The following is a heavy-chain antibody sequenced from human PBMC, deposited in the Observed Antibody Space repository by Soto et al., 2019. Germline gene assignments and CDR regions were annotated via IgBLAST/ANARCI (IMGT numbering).Heavy chain of an antibody. D-gene: IGHD2-2*01. CDR3: ARGLQVPAAKQGFDY. CDR2: IYYSGST. Sequence: PSESLSLTCTVSGGSISSYYWSWIRQPPGKGLEWIGYIYYSGSTNYNPSLKGRVTISVDTSKNQFSLKLSSVTAADTAVYYCARGLQVPAAKQGFDYWGQGTLVTVSS. CDR1: GGSISSYY. V-gene: IGHV4-59*01. J-gene: IGHJ4*02.